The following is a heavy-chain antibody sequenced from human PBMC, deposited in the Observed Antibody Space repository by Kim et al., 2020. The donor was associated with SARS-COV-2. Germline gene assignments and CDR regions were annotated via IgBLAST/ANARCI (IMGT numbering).Heavy chain of an antibody. V-gene: IGHV1-18*04. Sequence: ASVKVSCKASGYSFTSYGITWVRQAPGQGLEWMGWISAYNGNTNYAQKLQGRVTMTRDTSTSTAYMEVRSLRSDDTAVYYCARFRIAAVDNYFDPWGQGTLVTVSS. J-gene: IGHJ5*02. D-gene: IGHD6-13*01. CDR1: GYSFTSYG. CDR2: ISAYNGNT. CDR3: ARFRIAAVDNYFDP.